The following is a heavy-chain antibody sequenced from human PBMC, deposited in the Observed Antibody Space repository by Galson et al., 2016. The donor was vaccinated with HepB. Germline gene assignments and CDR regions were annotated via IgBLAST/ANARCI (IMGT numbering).Heavy chain of an antibody. CDR2: ITSDGSSI. CDR1: GFTFSSYW. V-gene: IGHV3-74*03. D-gene: IGHD3-16*01. Sequence: TPRLPCAATGFTFSSYWIHWVRQAPGKGLVWVSRITSDGSSITYADFVKGRFTVSRDNAKNTVYLQMTRLRVEDTAVYYCARDKGADTTFDYWSQGSRVTVAS. J-gene: IGHJ4*02. CDR3: ARDKGADTTFDY.